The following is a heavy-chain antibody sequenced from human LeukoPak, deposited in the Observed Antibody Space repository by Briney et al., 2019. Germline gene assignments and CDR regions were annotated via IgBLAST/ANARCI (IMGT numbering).Heavy chain of an antibody. J-gene: IGHJ3*02. V-gene: IGHV3-9*01. Sequence: PGRSLRLSCVASGFTFDDYAMHWVRQAPGKGLEWISGISRNSGSSGYADSVKGRFTISRDNAKNSLYLQMNSLRVEDTALYYCAKDIKVGVTDAFDIWGQGTMVTVSS. D-gene: IGHD1-26*01. CDR3: AKDIKVGVTDAFDI. CDR1: GFTFDDYA. CDR2: ISRNSGSS.